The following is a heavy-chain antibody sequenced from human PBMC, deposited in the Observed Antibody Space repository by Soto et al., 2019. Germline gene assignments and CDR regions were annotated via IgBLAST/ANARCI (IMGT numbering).Heavy chain of an antibody. Sequence: QVQLVQSGAEVKKPGSSVKVSCKASGGTFSSYTISWVRQAPGQGLEWMGRIIPILGIANYAQKFQGRVTITADKSTSTAYMELSSLRSEDTAVYYCARENLYGSGSPFDYWGQGTLVTVSS. CDR2: IIPILGIA. CDR3: ARENLYGSGSPFDY. V-gene: IGHV1-69*08. D-gene: IGHD3-10*01. J-gene: IGHJ4*02. CDR1: GGTFSSYT.